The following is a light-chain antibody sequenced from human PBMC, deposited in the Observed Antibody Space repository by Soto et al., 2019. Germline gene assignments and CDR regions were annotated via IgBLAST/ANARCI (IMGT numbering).Light chain of an antibody. V-gene: IGKV3-11*01. CDR2: ETF. CDR3: QQRSNWPLT. J-gene: IGKJ4*01. Sequence: EIVLTQSPATLSLSPGERATLSCRASQSVRNLIAWYQQKPGQAPRLLTDETFNRATGIPARFSGSGSGTDFTLTISSLEPEDFAIYYCQQRSNWPLTFGGGTRVEIK. CDR1: QSVRNL.